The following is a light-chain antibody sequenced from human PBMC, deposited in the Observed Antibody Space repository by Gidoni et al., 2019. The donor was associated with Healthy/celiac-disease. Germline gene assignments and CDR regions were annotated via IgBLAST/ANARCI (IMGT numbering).Light chain of an antibody. J-gene: IGKJ1*01. CDR3: QQRSNWPPT. V-gene: IGKV3-11*01. CDR2: DAS. Sequence: EIVLTQSPATLSLSPGERATLSCRASQSVSSYLAWYQQKPGQAPRLLIYDASNRATGIPARFSGSGSGTDFTLTISSQEPEDFAVYYWQQRSNWPPTFGQGTKVEIK. CDR1: QSVSSY.